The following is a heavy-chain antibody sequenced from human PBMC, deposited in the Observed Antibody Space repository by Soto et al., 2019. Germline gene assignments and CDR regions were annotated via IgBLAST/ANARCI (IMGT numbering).Heavy chain of an antibody. CDR1: GFSLSTSGVG. CDR3: ARISVRGYSYGPGYYYGMDV. Sequence: SGPTLVNPTQTLTLTCTFSGFSLSTSGVGVGWIRQPPGKALEWLALIYWDDDKRYSPSLKSRLTISKDTSKNQVVLTMTNMDPVDTATYYCARISVRGYSYGPGYYYGMDVWGQGTTVTVSS. V-gene: IGHV2-5*02. J-gene: IGHJ6*02. CDR2: IYWDDDK. D-gene: IGHD5-18*01.